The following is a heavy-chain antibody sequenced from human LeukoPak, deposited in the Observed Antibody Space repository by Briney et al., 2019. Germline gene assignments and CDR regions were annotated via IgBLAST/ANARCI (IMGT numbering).Heavy chain of an antibody. V-gene: IGHV1-46*01. Sequence: ASVKVSCKASGYTFTGYHMYWVRQAPGQGLEWMGIINPSGGSASYAQKFQGRVTMTRDTSTSTVYMELSSLRSEDTAVYYCARGVVYCGGDCYHFDYWGQGTLVTVSS. CDR3: ARGVVYCGGDCYHFDY. D-gene: IGHD2-21*02. J-gene: IGHJ4*02. CDR2: INPSGGSA. CDR1: GYTFTGYH.